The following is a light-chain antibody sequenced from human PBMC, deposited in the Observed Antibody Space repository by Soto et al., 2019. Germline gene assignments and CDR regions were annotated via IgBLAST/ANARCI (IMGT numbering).Light chain of an antibody. CDR3: CSYAGTYTFV. Sequence: QSVLTQPRSVSGSPGQSVTISCTGTSSDVGGYNYVSWYQQRPDKAPQLLIYDVTKRPSGVPDRFSGSKSDNTASLTISGLQAEDEADYYCCSYAGTYTFVFGTGTKLTVL. CDR2: DVT. V-gene: IGLV2-11*01. J-gene: IGLJ1*01. CDR1: SSDVGGYNY.